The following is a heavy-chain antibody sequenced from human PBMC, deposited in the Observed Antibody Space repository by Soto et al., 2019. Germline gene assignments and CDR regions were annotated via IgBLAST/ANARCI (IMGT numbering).Heavy chain of an antibody. CDR2: INPNSGGT. Sequence: ASVKVSCKASGYTFTGYYMHWVRQAPGQGLEWMGWINPNSGGTNYAQKFQGRVTMTRDTSISTAYMELSRLRSDDTAVYYCASGGEGYYDSSGYYPPDYWGQGTLVTV. V-gene: IGHV1-2*02. D-gene: IGHD3-22*01. CDR1: GYTFTGYY. J-gene: IGHJ4*02. CDR3: ASGGEGYYDSSGYYPPDY.